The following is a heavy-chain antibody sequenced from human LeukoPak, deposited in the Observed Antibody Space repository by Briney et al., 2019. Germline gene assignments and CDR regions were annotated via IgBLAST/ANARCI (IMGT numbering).Heavy chain of an antibody. Sequence: PSETLSLTCTVSGGSISSYYWSWIRQPPGKGLEWIGYIYYSGSTNYNPSLKSRVTISVDTSKNQFSLKLSSVTAVDTAVYYCARVEYVWGSQYYFDYWGQGTLVTVSS. CDR2: IYYSGST. J-gene: IGHJ4*02. V-gene: IGHV4-59*01. CDR3: ARVEYVWGSQYYFDY. D-gene: IGHD3-16*01. CDR1: GGSISSYY.